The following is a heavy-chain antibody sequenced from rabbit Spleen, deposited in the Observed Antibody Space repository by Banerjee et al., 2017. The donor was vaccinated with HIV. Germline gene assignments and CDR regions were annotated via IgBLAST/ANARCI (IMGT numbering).Heavy chain of an antibody. D-gene: IGHD4-1*01. V-gene: IGHV1S45*01. CDR2: IDAGSSAFT. CDR1: GVSFSGSSY. J-gene: IGHJ3*01. CDR3: ARAIVPWLGLTRLDL. Sequence: QEQLEESGGDLVKPGASLTLTCKASGVSFSGSSYMCWVRQAPWKGLEWIACIDAGSSAFTYFASWVQGRFTISSDNAQSTVDLKMTSLTAADTATYFCARAIVPWLGLTRLDLWGQGTLVTVS.